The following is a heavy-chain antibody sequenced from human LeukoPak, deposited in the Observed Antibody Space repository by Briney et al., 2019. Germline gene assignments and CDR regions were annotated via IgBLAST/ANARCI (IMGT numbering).Heavy chain of an antibody. Sequence: GGSLRLSCAASGFTFSSYSMNWVRQAPGKGLEWVSYISSSSSTIYYADSVKGRFTISRDNAKNSLYLQMNSLRAEDTAVYYCARLYDSSVNYWGQGTLVTVSS. J-gene: IGHJ4*02. CDR3: ARLYDSSVNY. CDR1: GFTFSSYS. CDR2: ISSSSSTI. D-gene: IGHD3-22*01. V-gene: IGHV3-48*01.